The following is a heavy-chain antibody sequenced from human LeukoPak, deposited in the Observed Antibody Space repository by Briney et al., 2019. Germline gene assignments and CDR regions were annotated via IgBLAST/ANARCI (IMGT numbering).Heavy chain of an antibody. CDR1: GGSISSSSYY. CDR3: ARCETYYDFWSGYYCSH. J-gene: IGHJ4*02. CDR2: IYHSGST. D-gene: IGHD3-3*01. Sequence: SETLSLTCTVSGGSISSSSYYWGWIRQPPGKGLEWIGSIYHSGSTYYNPSLKSRVTISVDTSKNQFSLKLSSVTAADTAVYYCARCETYYDFWSGYYCSHWGQGTLVTVSS. V-gene: IGHV4-39*01.